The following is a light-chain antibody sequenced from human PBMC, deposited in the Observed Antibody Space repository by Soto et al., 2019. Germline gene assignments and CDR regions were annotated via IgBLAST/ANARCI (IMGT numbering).Light chain of an antibody. CDR1: RNDIGTYNL. J-gene: IGLJ3*02. Sequence: QSVLTQPASVSESPGQSISISCGGGRNDIGTYNLVSWYQQHPGKAPKLIIYEGNKRPSGFSHRFSGSRSCNTASLTISGLQAEDEADYYCCSYTDGSSVLFGGGTKLTVL. CDR3: CSYTDGSSVL. V-gene: IGLV2-23*01. CDR2: EGN.